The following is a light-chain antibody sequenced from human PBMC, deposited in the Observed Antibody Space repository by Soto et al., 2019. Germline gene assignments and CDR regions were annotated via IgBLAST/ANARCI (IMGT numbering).Light chain of an antibody. CDR2: GAS. CDR1: QSVSSN. CDR3: QQYNNWPPYT. Sequence: EIVMTQSPATLSVSPGERATLSCRASQSVSSNLAWYQQKPGQAPRLLIYGASISATSIPARFSGSGAGTEFTLTISSLQSEDFAVYYYQQYNNWPPYTFGQGTKLEIK. V-gene: IGKV3D-15*01. J-gene: IGKJ2*01.